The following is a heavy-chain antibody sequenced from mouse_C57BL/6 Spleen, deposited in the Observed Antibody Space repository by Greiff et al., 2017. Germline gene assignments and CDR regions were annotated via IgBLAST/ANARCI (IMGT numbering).Heavy chain of an antibody. V-gene: IGHV5-17*01. J-gene: IGHJ3*01. CDR2: ISSGSSTI. Sequence: EVKVEESGGGLVKPGGSLKLSCAASGFTFSDYGMHWVRQAPEKGLEWVAYISSGSSTIYYADTVKGRFTISRDNAKNTLFLQMTSLRSEDTAMYYCARVYDYDGGAWFAYWGQGTLVTVSA. D-gene: IGHD2-4*01. CDR1: GFTFSDYG. CDR3: ARVYDYDGGAWFAY.